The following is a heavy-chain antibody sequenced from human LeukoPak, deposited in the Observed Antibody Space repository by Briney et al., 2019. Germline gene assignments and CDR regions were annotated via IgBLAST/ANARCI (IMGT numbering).Heavy chain of an antibody. Sequence: GGSLRLSCAASGFTFSSYWMHWVRQAPGKGLVWVSRINSDGSTTSDADSVKGRFTISRDNAKNTPYLQMNSLRAEDTAVYYCTRGYSGSYRIDYWGQGTLVTVSS. D-gene: IGHD1-26*01. V-gene: IGHV3-74*01. CDR2: INSDGSTT. CDR3: TRGYSGSYRIDY. J-gene: IGHJ4*02. CDR1: GFTFSSYW.